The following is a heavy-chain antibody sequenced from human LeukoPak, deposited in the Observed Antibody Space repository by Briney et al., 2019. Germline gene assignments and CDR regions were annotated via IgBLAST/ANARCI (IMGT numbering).Heavy chain of an antibody. V-gene: IGHV4-59*08. J-gene: IGHJ4*02. CDR3: ASQVPAAIGSYRY. CDR2: IYYSGST. Sequence: SETLSLTCTVSGGSISSYYWSWIRQPPGKGLEWIGYIYYSGSTNYNPSLKSRVTISVDTSKKQLSLKLSSVTAADTAVYYCASQVPAAIGSYRYWGQGTLVTVSS. CDR1: GGSISSYY. D-gene: IGHD2-2*01.